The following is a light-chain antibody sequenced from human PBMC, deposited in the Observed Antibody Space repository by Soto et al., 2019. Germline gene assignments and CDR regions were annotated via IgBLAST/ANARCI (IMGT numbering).Light chain of an antibody. CDR1: SSDVGGYNY. CDR2: EVS. J-gene: IGLJ1*01. Sequence: QSVLTQPASVSGSPGQSINISCTGTSSDVGGYNYVSWYQQHPGKAPKLMIYEVSNRPSGVSNRFSGSKSGNTASLTISGLQAEYEADYYCSSYTSSSFYVFGTGTKLTVL. V-gene: IGLV2-14*01. CDR3: SSYTSSSFYV.